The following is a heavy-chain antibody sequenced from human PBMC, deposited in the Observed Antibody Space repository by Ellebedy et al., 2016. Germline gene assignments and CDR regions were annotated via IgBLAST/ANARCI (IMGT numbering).Heavy chain of an antibody. CDR3: ATLADGS. CDR2: INSDGSST. CDR1: GFTFSSYW. V-gene: IGHV3-74*01. D-gene: IGHD6-13*01. Sequence: GESLKISXAASGFTFSSYWMHWVRQAPGKGLVWVSRINSDGSSTSYADSVKGRFTISRDNAKNTLYLQMNSLRAEDTAVYYCATLADGSWGQGTLVTVSS. J-gene: IGHJ5*02.